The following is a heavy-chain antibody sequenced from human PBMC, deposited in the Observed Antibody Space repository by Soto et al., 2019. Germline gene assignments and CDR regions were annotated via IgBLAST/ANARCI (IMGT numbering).Heavy chain of an antibody. V-gene: IGHV3-73*02. Sequence: EVQLVESGGGLVQPGGSLKLSCAASRYTFSDSAMHWVRQASGKGLEWVGRIRSKANSYATVYAASMKGRFTISRDDSKNTAYLQMNSLKTEDTAVYYCARLWSEREPNFDYWGQGTLVSVSS. CDR1: RYTFSDSA. D-gene: IGHD1-26*01. CDR3: ARLWSEREPNFDY. CDR2: IRSKANSYAT. J-gene: IGHJ4*02.